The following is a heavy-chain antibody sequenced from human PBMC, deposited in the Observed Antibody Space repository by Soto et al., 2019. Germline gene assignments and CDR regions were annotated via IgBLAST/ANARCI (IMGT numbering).Heavy chain of an antibody. Sequence: QVQLVQSGAEVKKPGASVKVSCKASGYTFTSYGISWVRQAPGQGLEWMGWISAYNGNTNYAQKLQGXXTXTXXTSTSTAYMELRSLRSDDTAVYYCAHETVAGDIGYWGQGTLVTVSS. V-gene: IGHV1-18*01. CDR2: ISAYNGNT. CDR1: GYTFTSYG. CDR3: AHETVAGDIGY. D-gene: IGHD6-19*01. J-gene: IGHJ4*02.